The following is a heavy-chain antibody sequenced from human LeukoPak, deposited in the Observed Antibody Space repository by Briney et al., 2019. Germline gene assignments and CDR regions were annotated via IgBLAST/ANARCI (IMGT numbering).Heavy chain of an antibody. Sequence: ASVKVSYKPSGYSFTRNGISWVRQAPGQGLEWMAWISANSGNTNYAQNFQDRVTLTTDTSTSTAYMELRSLRSDDTAVYYCARDVNYAFDYWGQGTLVTVSS. CDR1: GYSFTRNG. J-gene: IGHJ4*02. CDR2: ISANSGNT. CDR3: ARDVNYAFDY. V-gene: IGHV1-18*01. D-gene: IGHD3-16*01.